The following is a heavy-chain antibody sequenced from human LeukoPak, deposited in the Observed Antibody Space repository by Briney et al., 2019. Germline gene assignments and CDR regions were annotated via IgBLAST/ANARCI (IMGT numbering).Heavy chain of an antibody. Sequence: GGSLRLSCAASGFTFSSYSMNWVRQAPGKGLEWVSSISSSSSYIYYADSVKGRFTISRDNAKNSLYLQMNSLRAEDTAVYYCARGFGSSSRAIDYWGQGTLVTVSS. CDR3: ARGFGSSSRAIDY. CDR2: ISSSSSYI. V-gene: IGHV3-21*01. CDR1: GFTFSSYS. D-gene: IGHD6-6*01. J-gene: IGHJ4*02.